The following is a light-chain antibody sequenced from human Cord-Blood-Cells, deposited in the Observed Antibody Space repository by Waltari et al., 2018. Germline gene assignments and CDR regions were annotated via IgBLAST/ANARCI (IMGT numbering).Light chain of an antibody. Sequence: QSALTQPASVSGSPGQSITIPCTGTSSDVGGYNYVSWYQQHPGKAPKLMIYEVSTRPSAVSIIFAGSKSGTTASLTISGLQAEDEADYYCSSYTSSSTVVFGGGTKLTVL. J-gene: IGLJ2*01. CDR2: EVS. CDR1: SSDVGGYNY. CDR3: SSYTSSSTVV. V-gene: IGLV2-14*01.